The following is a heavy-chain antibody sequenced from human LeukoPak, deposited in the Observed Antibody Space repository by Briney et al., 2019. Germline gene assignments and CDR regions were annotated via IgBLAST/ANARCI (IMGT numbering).Heavy chain of an antibody. Sequence: PGGSLRLSCAASGFTLTNAWMSWVRQAPGKGLEWVGRIISKGGGGTTDYAAPVKGRFTISRDDSKNTLYLQMNSLKTEDTAVYYCTTDLPTLGSGEMDYWGQGTLVTVSS. CDR3: TTDLPTLGSGEMDY. D-gene: IGHD3-10*01. CDR1: GFTLTNAW. CDR2: IISKGGGGTT. J-gene: IGHJ4*02. V-gene: IGHV3-15*01.